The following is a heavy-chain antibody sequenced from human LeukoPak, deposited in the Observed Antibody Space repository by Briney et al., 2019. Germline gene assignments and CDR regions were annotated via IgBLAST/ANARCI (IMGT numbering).Heavy chain of an antibody. J-gene: IGHJ4*02. CDR3: ATVFGEYYDILTGSTPDY. CDR1: GYTLTELS. V-gene: IGHV1-24*01. D-gene: IGHD3-9*01. CDR2: FDPEDGET. Sequence: GASVKVSCKVSGYTLTELSMHWVRQAPGKGLEWMGGFDPEDGETICAQKFQGRVTMTEDTSTDTAYMELSSLRSEDTAVYYCATVFGEYYDILTGSTPDYWGQGTLVTVSS.